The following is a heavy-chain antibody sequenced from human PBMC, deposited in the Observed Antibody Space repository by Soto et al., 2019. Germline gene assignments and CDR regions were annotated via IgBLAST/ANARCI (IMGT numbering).Heavy chain of an antibody. CDR3: AHTVTRFDYFDY. V-gene: IGHV2-5*02. CDR1: GFSLNTRTVC. D-gene: IGHD4-17*01. Sequence: QLTLEESGPTLLKPTQTLALTCTFSGFSLNTRTVCVGWIRQPPGKALEWLALIYWDADKRYSPSLRTRINFTKDTSKNQVVFIMTDLDPVYTATYYCAHTVTRFDYFDYLGQGALVTVSS. CDR2: IYWDADK. J-gene: IGHJ4*02.